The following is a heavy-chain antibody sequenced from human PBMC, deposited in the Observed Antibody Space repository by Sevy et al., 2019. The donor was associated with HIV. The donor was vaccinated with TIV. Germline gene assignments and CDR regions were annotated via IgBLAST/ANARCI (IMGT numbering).Heavy chain of an antibody. CDR3: ARDLGTGYFDF. J-gene: IGHJ4*02. Sequence: GGSLRLSCAASGFTFSDYYMSWIRQAPGKGLEWISYISGSQYMIYYADSVKGRFTISRDDAKNSLYLQMNSLRPEDSAVYFCARDLGTGYFDFWVQGTLVTVSS. D-gene: IGHD1-26*01. V-gene: IGHV3-11*01. CDR2: ISGSQYMI. CDR1: GFTFSDYY.